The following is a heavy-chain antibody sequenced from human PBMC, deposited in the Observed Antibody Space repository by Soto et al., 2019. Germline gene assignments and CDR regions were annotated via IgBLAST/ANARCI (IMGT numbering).Heavy chain of an antibody. CDR1: GGTFSSYA. D-gene: IGHD6-19*01. CDR2: VIPIFGTA. Sequence: GASVKLSCKASGGTFSSYAISCVRQAPGQGPEWMGGVIPIFGTANYAQKFQGRVTITADESTSTAYMELSSLRSEDTAVYYCARRYSSGPGPFDYWGQGTLVTVSS. V-gene: IGHV1-69*13. J-gene: IGHJ4*02. CDR3: ARRYSSGPGPFDY.